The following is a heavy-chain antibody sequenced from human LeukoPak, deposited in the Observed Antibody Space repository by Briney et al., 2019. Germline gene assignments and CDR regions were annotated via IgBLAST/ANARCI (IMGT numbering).Heavy chain of an antibody. CDR1: GGSISSGSYY. V-gene: IGHV4-61*02. CDR2: IYTSGST. CDR3: ARDRSDSYVDGWFDP. Sequence: SETLSLTCTVSGGSISSGSYYWSWIRQPAGKGLEWIGRIYTSGSTNYNPSLKSRVTISVDTSKNQFSLKLSSVTAADTAVYYCARDRSDSYVDGWFDPWGQGTLVTVSS. J-gene: IGHJ5*02. D-gene: IGHD5-18*01.